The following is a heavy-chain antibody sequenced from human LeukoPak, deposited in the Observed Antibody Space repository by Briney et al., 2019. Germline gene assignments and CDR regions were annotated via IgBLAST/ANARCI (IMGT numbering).Heavy chain of an antibody. D-gene: IGHD6-19*01. CDR2: ISGSGGGT. V-gene: IGHV3-23*01. J-gene: IGHJ4*02. Sequence: GGSLRLSCAASGFTFSSYAMSWVRQAPGKGLEWVSAISGSGGGTYYADSVKGRFTISRDNSKNTLYLQMNSLRAEDTAVYYCAKDQSGGWYFSAEVSYYFDYWGQGTLVTVSS. CDR3: AKDQSGGWYFSAEVSYYFDY. CDR1: GFTFSSYA.